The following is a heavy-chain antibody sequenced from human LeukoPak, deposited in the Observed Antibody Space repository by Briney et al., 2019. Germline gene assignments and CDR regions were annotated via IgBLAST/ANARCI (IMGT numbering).Heavy chain of an antibody. CDR2: IRYDGTNK. J-gene: IGHJ4*02. CDR1: GFTFRSYG. D-gene: IGHD3-10*01. V-gene: IGHV3-30*02. Sequence: GGSLRLSCAASGFTFRSYGMHWVRQAPGKGLEWVAFIRYDGTNKYYADSVKGRFTISRDNSKNTLYLQMNSLRAEDTAVCYCAKDMDVGGYGSGSYFHYGGQGTLVTVPS. CDR3: AKDMDVGGYGSGSYFHY.